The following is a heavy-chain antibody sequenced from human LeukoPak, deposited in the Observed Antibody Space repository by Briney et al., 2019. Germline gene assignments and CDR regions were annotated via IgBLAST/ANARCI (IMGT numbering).Heavy chain of an antibody. CDR3: ARLSITGNTPDY. CDR2: IYPGDFDS. V-gene: IGHV5-51*01. CDR1: GYSSTSYW. J-gene: IGHJ4*02. Sequence: GESLKISCKGSGYSSTSYWIGWVGQMPGKGLEWMGIIYPGDFDSRYRPSFPSQVTISADKSIGTAYLQGSSLKASDTAMYYCARLSITGNTPDYWGQGTLVTVSS. D-gene: IGHD1-20*01.